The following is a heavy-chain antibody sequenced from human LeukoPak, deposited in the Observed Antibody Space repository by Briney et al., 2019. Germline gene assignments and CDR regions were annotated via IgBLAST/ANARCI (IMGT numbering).Heavy chain of an antibody. J-gene: IGHJ3*01. CDR2: ISHRGRT. V-gene: IGHV4-34*01. CDR3: ARELLVARGGFDV. CDR1: GGSFSDYY. D-gene: IGHD2-15*01. Sequence: PSETLSLTCAVYGGSFSDYYWIWMRQTPGKGLEWIGEISHRGRTKYNPSLRSRITMSVDTSKSQFSLKLTSVTATDAAVYYCARELLVARGGFDVWGQGTMVSVSS.